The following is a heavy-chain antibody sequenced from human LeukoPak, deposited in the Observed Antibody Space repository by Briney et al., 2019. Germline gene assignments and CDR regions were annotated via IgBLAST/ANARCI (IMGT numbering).Heavy chain of an antibody. J-gene: IGHJ6*03. CDR2: ISGSGGST. CDR1: GFTFSSYA. V-gene: IGHV3-23*01. CDR3: AKGPDPDYYCYYMDV. Sequence: GGSLRLSCAASGFTFSSYAMSWVRQAPGKGLEWVSAISGSGGSTYYADSVKGRFTISRDNSKNTLYLQMNSLRAEDTAVYYCAKGPDPDYYCYYMDVWGKGTTVTVSS.